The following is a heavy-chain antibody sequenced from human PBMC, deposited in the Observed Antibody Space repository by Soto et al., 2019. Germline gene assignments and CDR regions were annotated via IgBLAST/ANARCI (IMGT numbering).Heavy chain of an antibody. V-gene: IGHV1-24*01. CDR2: FDPEDGET. J-gene: IGHJ6*02. CDR1: GYTLTELS. Sequence: ASVKVSCKVSGYTLTELSMHWVRQAPGKGLEWMGGFDPEDGETIYAQKFQGRVTMTEDTSTDTAYMELSSLRSEDTAVYYCETMRGAGYPSDYYYYGMDVWGQGTTVTVSS. D-gene: IGHD5-12*01. CDR3: ETMRGAGYPSDYYYYGMDV.